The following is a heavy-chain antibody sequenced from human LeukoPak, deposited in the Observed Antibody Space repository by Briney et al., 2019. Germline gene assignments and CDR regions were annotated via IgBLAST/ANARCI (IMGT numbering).Heavy chain of an antibody. CDR1: GGTFSSYA. CDR3: AREYVDTAMVNAGQNWFDP. D-gene: IGHD5-18*01. J-gene: IGHJ5*02. CDR2: IIPILGIA. V-gene: IGHV1-69*04. Sequence: GASVKVSCKASGGTFSSYAISWVRQAPGQGLEWMGRIIPILGIANYAQKFQGRVTITADKSTSTAYMELSSLRSEDTAVYYCAREYVDTAMVNAGQNWFDPWGQGTLVTVSS.